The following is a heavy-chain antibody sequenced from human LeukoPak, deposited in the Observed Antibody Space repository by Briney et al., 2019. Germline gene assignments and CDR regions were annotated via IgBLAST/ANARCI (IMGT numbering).Heavy chain of an antibody. V-gene: IGHV3-21*01. CDR3: VRGDNRDY. J-gene: IGHJ4*02. CDR1: GFSFSTST. CDR2: IGKTSRDM. Sequence: PGGSLRLSCAASGFSFSTSTMNWVRQAPGKGLEWISSIGKTSRDMYYADSVQGRFTISRDNAKNSLFLLMNSLRVEDTSVYYCVRGDNRDYWGQGTLVTVSS. D-gene: IGHD1-14*01.